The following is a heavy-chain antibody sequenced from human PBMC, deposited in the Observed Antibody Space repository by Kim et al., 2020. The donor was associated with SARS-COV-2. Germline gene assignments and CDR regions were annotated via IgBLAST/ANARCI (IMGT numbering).Heavy chain of an antibody. V-gene: IGHV3-30*18. CDR2: ISYDGSNN. Sequence: GGSLRLSCAASGFTFNTYGMHWVRQAPGKGLEWVAVISYDGSNNYYADSVKGRFTISRDNSKNTLYLQMNSLRIEDTAVYYCAKSFSGSYFGYDYWGQGTLVTV. J-gene: IGHJ4*02. CDR3: AKSFSGSYFGYDY. CDR1: GFTFNTYG. D-gene: IGHD1-26*01.